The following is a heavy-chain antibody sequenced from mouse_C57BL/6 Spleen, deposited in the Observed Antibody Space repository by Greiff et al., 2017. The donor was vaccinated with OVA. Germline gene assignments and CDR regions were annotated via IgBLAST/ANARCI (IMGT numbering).Heavy chain of an antibody. CDR3: ARKDYGSSYGYFDV. J-gene: IGHJ1*03. CDR2: ISPGDGDT. CDR1: GYTFSSSW. V-gene: IGHV1-82*01. D-gene: IGHD1-1*01. Sequence: VQLQQSGPELVKPGASVKISCKASGYTFSSSWMNWVKQRPGKGLEWIGRISPGDGDTNYNGKFKGKATLTADKSSSTAYMQLSSLTSEDSAVYFCARKDYGSSYGYFDVWGTGTTVTVSS.